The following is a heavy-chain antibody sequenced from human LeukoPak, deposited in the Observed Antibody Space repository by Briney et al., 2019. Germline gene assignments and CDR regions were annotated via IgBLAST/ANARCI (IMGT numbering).Heavy chain of an antibody. CDR1: GFTFSRYS. D-gene: IGHD2-2*02. CDR3: ARDTEHLYFVFDY. Sequence: GGSLRPSCAASGFTFSRYSMNWVRQAPGKGLEWVSYISRSGSTIYYADSVKGRFTISRDNAKNSLYLQMNSLRDEDTAVYYCARDTEHLYFVFDYWGQGTLVTVSS. V-gene: IGHV3-48*02. J-gene: IGHJ4*02. CDR2: ISRSGSTI.